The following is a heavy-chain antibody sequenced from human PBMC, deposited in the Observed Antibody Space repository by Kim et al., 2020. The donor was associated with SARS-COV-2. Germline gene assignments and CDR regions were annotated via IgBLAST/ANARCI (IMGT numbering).Heavy chain of an antibody. Sequence: ANYAQKFQGRVTITADESTSTAYMELSSLRSEDTAVYYCARGDSNGVVLYWGQGTLVTVSS. D-gene: IGHD2-8*01. CDR3: ARGDSNGVVLY. J-gene: IGHJ4*02. V-gene: IGHV1-69*01. CDR2: A.